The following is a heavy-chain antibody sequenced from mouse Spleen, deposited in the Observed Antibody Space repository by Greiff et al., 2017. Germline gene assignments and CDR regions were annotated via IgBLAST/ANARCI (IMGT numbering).Heavy chain of an antibody. CDR2: IDPSDSYT. D-gene: IGHD2-4*01. CDR3: AKACDYYFDY. J-gene: IGHJ2*01. V-gene: IGHV1-69*01. CDR1: GYTFTSYW. Sequence: QVQLQQPGAELVMPGASVKLSCKASGYTFTSYWMHWVKQRPGQGLEWIGEIDPSDSYTNYNQKFKGKATLTVDKSSSTAYMQLSSLTSEDSAVYYCAKACDYYFDYWGQGTTLTVSS.